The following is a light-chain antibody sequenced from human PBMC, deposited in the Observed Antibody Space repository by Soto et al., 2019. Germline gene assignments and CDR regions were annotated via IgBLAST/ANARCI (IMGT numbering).Light chain of an antibody. V-gene: IGKV1-9*01. CDR1: QGISSY. CDR2: AAS. CDR3: QQLKRYPLS. Sequence: IQLTQSPSSLSASIGDRVTITCRASQGISSYLAWYQQKPGKAPELLIDAASTLQSGVPSRFSGSGSGTEFTLTISSLQPEDFATYYCQQLKRYPLSFGGGTKVEIK. J-gene: IGKJ4*01.